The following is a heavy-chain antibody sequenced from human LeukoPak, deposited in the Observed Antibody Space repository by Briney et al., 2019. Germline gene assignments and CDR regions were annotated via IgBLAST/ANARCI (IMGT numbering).Heavy chain of an antibody. J-gene: IGHJ3*02. CDR2: IYYSGST. V-gene: IGHV4-59*01. D-gene: IGHD3-3*01. Sequence: PSETLSLTCTVSGGSISSYSWSWIRQPHGKGMEWNGYIYYSGSTNYNPSLKSRFTISVDTSKNQFSLKLSSVTAADTAVYYCARDGPTSNYDFWSGYYRNDAFDIWGQGTMVTVSS. CDR1: GGSISSYS. CDR3: ARDGPTSNYDFWSGYYRNDAFDI.